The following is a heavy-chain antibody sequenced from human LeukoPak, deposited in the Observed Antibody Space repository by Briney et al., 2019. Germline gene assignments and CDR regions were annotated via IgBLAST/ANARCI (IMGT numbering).Heavy chain of an antibody. CDR3: ASPGIAAAALEYYFDY. CDR1: GGSISSSSYY. CDR2: IYYSGST. J-gene: IGHJ4*02. D-gene: IGHD6-13*01. Sequence: SETLSLTCTVSGGSISSSSYYWGWIRQPPGKGLEWIGSIYYSGSTYYNPSLKSRVTISVDTSKNQFSLKLSSVTAADTAVYYCASPGIAAAALEYYFDYWGQGTLVTVSS. V-gene: IGHV4-39*01.